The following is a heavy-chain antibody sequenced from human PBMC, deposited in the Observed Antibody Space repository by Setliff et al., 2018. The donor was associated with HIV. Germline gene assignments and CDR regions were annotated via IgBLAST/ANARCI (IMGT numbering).Heavy chain of an antibody. V-gene: IGHV4-34*01. CDR2: INHSGST. Sequence: PSETLSLTCAVHGESFSSYYWSWIRQPPGRGLEWIGEINHSGSTNYNPSLKSRVTISADTSKNQFSLSLSSVTVADTAVYYCARERSALLWKNWFDPWGQGTLVTVSS. J-gene: IGHJ5*02. CDR1: GESFSSYY. D-gene: IGHD3-10*01. CDR3: ARERSALLWKNWFDP.